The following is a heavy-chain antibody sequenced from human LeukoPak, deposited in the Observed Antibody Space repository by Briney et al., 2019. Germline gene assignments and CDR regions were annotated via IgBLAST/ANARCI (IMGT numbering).Heavy chain of an antibody. J-gene: IGHJ3*02. Sequence: PGRSLRLSRAASGFTFDDYAMHWVRQAPGKGLEWVSGISWNSGSIGYADSVKGRFTISRDNAKNSLYLQMNSLRAEDMALYYCAKGVGAITEDAFDIWGQGTMVTVSS. CDR3: AKGVGAITEDAFDI. V-gene: IGHV3-9*03. CDR1: GFTFDDYA. D-gene: IGHD1-26*01. CDR2: ISWNSGSI.